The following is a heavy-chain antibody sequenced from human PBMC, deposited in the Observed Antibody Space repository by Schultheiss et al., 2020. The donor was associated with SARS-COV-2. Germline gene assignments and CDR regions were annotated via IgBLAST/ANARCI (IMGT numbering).Heavy chain of an antibody. CDR1: GYSISSGYY. J-gene: IGHJ4*02. CDR3: ARGQGGWLRFGFDY. V-gene: IGHV4-38-2*02. CDR2: IDHSGST. D-gene: IGHD5-12*01. Sequence: SETLSLTCTVSGYSISSGYYWGWIRQPPGKGLEWIGSIDHSGSTYYTPSLRRRISMSVDTSKNQFSLKLSSVTAADTAVYYCARGQGGWLRFGFDYWGQGALVTVSS.